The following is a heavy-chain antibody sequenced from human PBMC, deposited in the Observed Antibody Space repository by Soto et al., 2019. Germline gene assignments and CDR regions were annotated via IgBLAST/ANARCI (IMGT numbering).Heavy chain of an antibody. V-gene: IGHV1-2*04. CDR2: INPNTGGT. Sequence: ASVKVSCKASGYTFTGYYMHWVQQAPGQGLEWMGWINPNTGGTNYAQNFQGWFTMTRDTSISTAYMELSRPGSDDTAIYYCATQGGYSYGLEYYFDYWGQGTPVTVSS. D-gene: IGHD5-18*01. J-gene: IGHJ4*02. CDR1: GYTFTGYY. CDR3: ATQGGYSYGLEYYFDY.